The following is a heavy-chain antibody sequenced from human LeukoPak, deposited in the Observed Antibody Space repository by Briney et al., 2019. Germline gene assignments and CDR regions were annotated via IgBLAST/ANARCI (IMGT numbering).Heavy chain of an antibody. CDR1: GGSISSRTYH. V-gene: IGHV4-39*07. Sequence: ASETLSLTCSVSGGSISSRTYHWAWIRQPPGKGLEWIGNVYYGGTTYYNPSLKSRVTISVDTSKNQFSLKLSSVTAADTAVYYCARGIAVAGKVGGLDYWGQGTLVTVSS. D-gene: IGHD6-19*01. CDR2: VYYGGTT. CDR3: ARGIAVAGKVGGLDY. J-gene: IGHJ4*02.